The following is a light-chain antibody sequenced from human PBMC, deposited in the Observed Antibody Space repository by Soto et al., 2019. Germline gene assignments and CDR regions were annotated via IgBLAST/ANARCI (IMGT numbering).Light chain of an antibody. CDR1: QSVSIY. CDR3: QQSYSTPPWT. CDR2: AAS. Sequence: DVQMTQSPSSLSASVGDRVTITCRASQSVSIYLNWYQQKPGKAPNLLISAASSLQNGVPSRFRGSGSGTDFTLTISGLQPGDFANYYCQQSYSTPPWTFGQGTKVDIK. J-gene: IGKJ1*01. V-gene: IGKV1-39*01.